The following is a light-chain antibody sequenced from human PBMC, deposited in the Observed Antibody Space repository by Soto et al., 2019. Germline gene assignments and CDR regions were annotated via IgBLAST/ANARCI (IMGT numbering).Light chain of an antibody. J-gene: IGKJ4*01. CDR2: DAS. CDR1: LSVTSNY. Sequence: EIVLTQSPDTLSLSPGERATLSCRASLSVTSNYLAWYQQIPGQAPRLLIYDASRRATGIPDRFSGSGSGTDFTLTISSLQAEDVAVYYCHQYYSPPLTFGGGTKVEIK. CDR3: HQYYSPPLT. V-gene: IGKV3-20*01.